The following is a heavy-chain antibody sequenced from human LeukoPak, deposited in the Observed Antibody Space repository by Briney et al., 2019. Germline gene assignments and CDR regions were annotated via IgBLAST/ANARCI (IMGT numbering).Heavy chain of an antibody. Sequence: ASVKVSCKASGYTLTGYYMHWVRQAPGQGLEWMGWINPNSGGTNYAQKFQGRVTMTRDTSISTAYMELSRLRSDDTAVYYCARIVVPAVVFFEMDYWGQGTLVTVSS. J-gene: IGHJ4*02. CDR3: ARIVVPAVVFFEMDY. CDR2: INPNSGGT. D-gene: IGHD2-2*01. CDR1: GYTLTGYY. V-gene: IGHV1-2*02.